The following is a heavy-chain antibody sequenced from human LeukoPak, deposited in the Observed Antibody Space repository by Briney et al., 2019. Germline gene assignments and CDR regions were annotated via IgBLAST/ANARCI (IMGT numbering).Heavy chain of an antibody. CDR2: INPSGGST. D-gene: IGHD6-6*01. CDR3: ARASIAARLYFFAP. J-gene: IGHJ5*02. V-gene: IGHV1-46*01. CDR1: GYPFTSYY. Sequence: GASVKVSCKASGYPFTSYYMHWVRQAPGQGLEWMGIINPSGGSTSCAQKFQGRVTITRDTSTGTVYMELSSLRSEDTAVYYCARASIAARLYFFAPWGRGTLVTVSS.